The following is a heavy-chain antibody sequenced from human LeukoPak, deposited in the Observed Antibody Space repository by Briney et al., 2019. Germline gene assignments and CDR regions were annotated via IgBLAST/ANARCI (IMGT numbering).Heavy chain of an antibody. J-gene: IGHJ6*02. CDR2: ISGSGGST. CDR1: GFTFSSYA. D-gene: IGHD3-16*02. CDR3: ARVSNYYYYGMDV. Sequence: GGSLRLSCAASGFTFSSYAMSWVRQAPGKGLEWVSAISGSGGSTYYADSVKGRFTISRDNAKNTLYLQMNSLRAEDTAVYYCARVSNYYYYGMDVWGQGTTVTVSS. V-gene: IGHV3-23*01.